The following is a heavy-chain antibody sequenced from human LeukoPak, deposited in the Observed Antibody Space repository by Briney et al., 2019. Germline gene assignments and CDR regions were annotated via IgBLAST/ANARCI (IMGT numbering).Heavy chain of an antibody. J-gene: IGHJ4*02. CDR2: IKQDGSER. V-gene: IGHV3-7*02. CDR3: ATSRDFYFDY. CDR1: GFMFTTYW. D-gene: IGHD6-6*01. Sequence: GGSLRLSCAASGFMFTTYWMTWLRQVPGKGLEWVANIKQDGSERYYVDSVRDRFTISRDNAKSSLYLQMNSLTAEDTAVYYCATSRDFYFDYWGQGTQVTVSS.